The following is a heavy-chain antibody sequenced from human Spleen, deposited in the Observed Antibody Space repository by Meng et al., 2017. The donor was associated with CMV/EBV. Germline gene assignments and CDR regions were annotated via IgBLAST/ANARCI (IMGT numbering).Heavy chain of an antibody. J-gene: IGHJ4*02. Sequence: GESLKISCGASGFTFSSYGLHWVRQAPGKGLEWVAVISYDGKKKSYADSVKGRITISRDNSKNTLYLQMTSLRPEDTAMYYCAKGYWNPEDWGQGTLVTVSS. D-gene: IGHD1-1*01. V-gene: IGHV3-30*04. CDR2: ISYDGKKK. CDR3: AKGYWNPED. CDR1: GFTFSSYG.